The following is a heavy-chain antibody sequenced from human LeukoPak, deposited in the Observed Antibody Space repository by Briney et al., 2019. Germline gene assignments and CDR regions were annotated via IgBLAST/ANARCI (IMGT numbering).Heavy chain of an antibody. V-gene: IGHV1-46*01. D-gene: IGHD2-21*02. Sequence: ASVKVSCKASGYTFTSYCMHWVRQAPGQGLEWMGIINPSGGSTSYAQKFRGRVTMTRDTSTSTVYMELSSLRSEDTAVYYCARCLCEAYCGGDCTYPGPCYYYGMDVWGQGTTVTVSS. CDR1: GYTFTSYC. CDR3: ARCLCEAYCGGDCTYPGPCYYYGMDV. J-gene: IGHJ6*02. CDR2: INPSGGST.